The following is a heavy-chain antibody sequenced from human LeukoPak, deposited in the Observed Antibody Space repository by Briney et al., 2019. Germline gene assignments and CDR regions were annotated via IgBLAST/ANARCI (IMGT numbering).Heavy chain of an antibody. CDR3: ARDLSVHPQYYYDSSGPKGDY. CDR2: ISAYNGNT. CDR1: GYTFTSYG. V-gene: IGHV1-18*01. D-gene: IGHD3-22*01. J-gene: IGHJ4*02. Sequence: ASVKVSCKASGYTFTSYGISWVRQAPGQGLEWMGWISAYNGNTNYAQKLQGRVTMTTDTSTSTAYMELRSLRSDDTAVYYCARDLSVHPQYYYDSSGPKGDYWGQGTLVTVSS.